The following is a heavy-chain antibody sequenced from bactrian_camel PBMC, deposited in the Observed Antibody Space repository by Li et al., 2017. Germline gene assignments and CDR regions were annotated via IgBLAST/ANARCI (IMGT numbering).Heavy chain of an antibody. D-gene: IGHD2*01. V-gene: IGHV3S53*01. J-gene: IGHJ4*01. CDR3: AAHDSCYLMWNQYGH. CDR2: IDNSRTA. CDR1: GDFATTYC. Sequence: HVQLVESGGGSVQAGGSLRLSCKASGDFATTYCLGWFRQSPGKERVGIAYIDNSRTAIYAESVKGRFTISQDGAKNTVALQMNSLEPEDTAKYYCAAHDSCYLMWNQYGHWGQGTQVTVS.